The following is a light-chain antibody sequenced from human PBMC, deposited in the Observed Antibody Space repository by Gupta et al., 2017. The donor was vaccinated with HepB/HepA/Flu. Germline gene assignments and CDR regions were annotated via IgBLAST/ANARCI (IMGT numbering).Light chain of an antibody. V-gene: IGKV2-30*02. Sequence: DVVMTQSPLSLPVSLGQRASISCRSSQSLVHTERNIFLNWYLQRPGQSPRRLIYKTSNRDSGVPDRFSGSGSGTDFTLKISRVKAEDVGVYYCGQAEPCPFTFGEGTKLEIK. J-gene: IGKJ2*01. CDR3: GQAEPCPFT. CDR1: QSLVHTERNIF. CDR2: KTS.